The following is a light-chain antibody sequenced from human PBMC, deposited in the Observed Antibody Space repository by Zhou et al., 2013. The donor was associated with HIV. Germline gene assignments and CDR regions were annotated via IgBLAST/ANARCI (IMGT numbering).Light chain of an antibody. V-gene: IGKV3-20*01. CDR2: GAS. J-gene: IGKJ2*01. CDR1: QSVSRSY. CDR3: QQYGGSYT. Sequence: EIVLTQSPGTLSLSPGERATLSCGASQSVSRSYLAWYQQKPGQAPRLLIYGASSRATGIPDRFTGSGSGTDFALTISRLEPEDSAVYYCQQYGGSYTFGQGTKLEIK.